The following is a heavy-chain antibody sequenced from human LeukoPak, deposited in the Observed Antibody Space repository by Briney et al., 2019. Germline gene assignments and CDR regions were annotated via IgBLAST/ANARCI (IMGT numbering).Heavy chain of an antibody. J-gene: IGHJ4*02. CDR3: ARVGSAYGDPLEYEY. Sequence: ASVRVSCNVSGYSFTKFGISWVRQAPGQGLEWMGWISAHSGKTNYAPRLQDRVTMTTDTSTSAAYMELRSLTSDDTAIYYCARVGSAYGDPLEYEYWGQGTLVIVSS. D-gene: IGHD4-17*01. CDR1: GYSFTKFG. V-gene: IGHV1-18*01. CDR2: ISAHSGKT.